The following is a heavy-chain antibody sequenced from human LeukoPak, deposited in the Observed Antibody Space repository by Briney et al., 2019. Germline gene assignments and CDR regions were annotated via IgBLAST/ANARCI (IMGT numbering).Heavy chain of an antibody. V-gene: IGHV3-21*01. Sequence: GGSLRLSCAASGFTFASYSMNWVRQAPGKGLEWVSSISGDSTYIYNAGSVKGRFTISRDNAQASLYLQMISLRADDTAVYYCARVSGRLERQSDLDYCGQGTLVIVSS. CDR2: ISGDSTYI. J-gene: IGHJ4*02. CDR3: ARVSGRLERQSDLDY. D-gene: IGHD1-1*01. CDR1: GFTFASYS.